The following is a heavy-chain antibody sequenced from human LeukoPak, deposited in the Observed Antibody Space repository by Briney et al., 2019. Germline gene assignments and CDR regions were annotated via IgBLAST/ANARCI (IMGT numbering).Heavy chain of an antibody. CDR1: GGTFDYA. D-gene: IGHD4-23*01. Sequence: SVKVSCKASGGTFDYAISWVRQAPGQGLEWMGRIIPILGIANYAQKFQGRVTITADKSTSTAYMELSSLRSEDTAVYYCARVGGYGGNSDYWGQGTLVTVSS. CDR2: IIPILGIA. CDR3: ARVGGYGGNSDY. J-gene: IGHJ4*02. V-gene: IGHV1-69*04.